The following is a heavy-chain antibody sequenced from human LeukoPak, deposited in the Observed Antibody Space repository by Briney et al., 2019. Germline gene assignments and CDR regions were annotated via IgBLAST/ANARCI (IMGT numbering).Heavy chain of an antibody. Sequence: GGSLRLSCAASGFTFSSYEMKWVRQAPGKGLEWVSYISSSGSTIYYADSVKGRFTISRDNAKNSLYLQMNSLRAEDTAVYYCARGYYDFWSAYQSGYFDYWGQGTLVTVSS. V-gene: IGHV3-48*03. D-gene: IGHD3-3*01. CDR3: ARGYYDFWSAYQSGYFDY. CDR1: GFTFSSYE. CDR2: ISSSGSTI. J-gene: IGHJ4*02.